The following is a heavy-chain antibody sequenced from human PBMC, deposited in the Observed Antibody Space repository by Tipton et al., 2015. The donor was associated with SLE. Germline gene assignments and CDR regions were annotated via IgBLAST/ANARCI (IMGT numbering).Heavy chain of an antibody. V-gene: IGHV4-59*11. D-gene: IGHD4-17*01. CDR1: GASISSHY. CDR2: IHYSRDT. J-gene: IGHJ2*01. CDR3: ARGSDGDYVRYFDV. Sequence: TLSLTCTVSGASISSHYWNWIRQSPGKGLEWIGYIHYSRDTNYNPSLKSRVTISVDTSKNQVSLRLNSVTAADTAVYYCARGSDGDYVRYFDVWGRGTLVTVSS.